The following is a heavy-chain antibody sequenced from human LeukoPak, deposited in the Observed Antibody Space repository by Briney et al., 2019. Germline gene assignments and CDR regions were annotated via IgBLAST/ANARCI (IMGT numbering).Heavy chain of an antibody. Sequence: PGRSLRLSCAASGFTFSSYGMHWVRQAPGKGLEWVALIWSDGGNTYYADSVKGRFSISRDNSKNTLYLQMNSLRAEDTAVYYCATEGDYYFDYWGQGTLVTVSS. CDR2: IWSDGGNT. J-gene: IGHJ4*02. CDR3: ATEGDYYFDY. V-gene: IGHV3-33*01. CDR1: GFTFSSYG. D-gene: IGHD2-21*02.